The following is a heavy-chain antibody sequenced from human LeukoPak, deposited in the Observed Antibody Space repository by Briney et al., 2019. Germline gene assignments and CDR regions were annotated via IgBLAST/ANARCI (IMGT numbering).Heavy chain of an antibody. D-gene: IGHD6-19*01. V-gene: IGHV1-8*03. CDR1: GYTFTSYD. CDR3: ARGVPVAGTRWFDP. Sequence: ASVKVSCKASGYTFTSYDINWVRQATGQGLEWMGWMNPNSGNTGYAQRFQGRVTITRNTSISTAYMELSSLRSEDAAVYYCARGVPVAGTRWFDPWGQETLVTVSS. J-gene: IGHJ5*02. CDR2: MNPNSGNT.